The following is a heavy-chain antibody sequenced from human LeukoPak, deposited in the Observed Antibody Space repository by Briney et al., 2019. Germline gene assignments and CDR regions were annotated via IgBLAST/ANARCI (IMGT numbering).Heavy chain of an antibody. Sequence: GWALRLSCSASGCTFKNYAIHWLRQAPGKGLEYVSGISSNGRSPYYADSVNGRFAISTDNSKNMVYLQVSSLRLEDTAVYYCVKSRGLAAAGHYYGMDVWGQGTTVTVSS. CDR2: ISSNGRSP. CDR1: GCTFKNYA. CDR3: VKSRGLAAAGHYYGMDV. J-gene: IGHJ6*02. D-gene: IGHD6-19*01. V-gene: IGHV3-64D*06.